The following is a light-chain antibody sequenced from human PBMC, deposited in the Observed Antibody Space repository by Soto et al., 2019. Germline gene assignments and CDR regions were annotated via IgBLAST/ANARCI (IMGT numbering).Light chain of an antibody. CDR2: EVT. J-gene: IGLJ1*01. V-gene: IGLV2-23*02. CDR1: SSDVGKFDL. CDR3: SSYAGGPFV. Sequence: QSALTQPASVSGSPGQSITISCTGSSSDVGKFDLVSWYQQHPDKAPKLIIFEVTKRPSGLSHRFPGSKSGNTASLTISGLQAEDEAEYYCSSYAGGPFVFGSGTKVTVL.